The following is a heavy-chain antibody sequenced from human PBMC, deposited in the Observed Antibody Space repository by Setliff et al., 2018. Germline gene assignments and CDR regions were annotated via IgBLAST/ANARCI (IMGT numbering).Heavy chain of an antibody. D-gene: IGHD3-3*01. Sequence: SETPSLTCTVSGGSISNTYYYWSWIRQPAGKGLEWIGQIYTSWSTNYNPSLKSRVTISVDTSKNQFSLKLSSVTAADTAVYYCARLSGFLYIDVWGKGTTVTVSS. CDR2: IYTSWST. V-gene: IGHV4-61*09. CDR3: ARLSGFLYIDV. J-gene: IGHJ6*03. CDR1: GGSISNTYYY.